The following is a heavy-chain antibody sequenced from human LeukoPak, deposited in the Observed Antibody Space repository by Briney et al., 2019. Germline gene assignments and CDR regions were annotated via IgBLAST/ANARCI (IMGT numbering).Heavy chain of an antibody. D-gene: IGHD2-15*01. Sequence: TGGSLRLSCAASGFTFSDYYMSWIRQAPGKGLEWVSYISSSGSTIYYADSVKGRFTISRDNAKNSLYLQMNSLRAEDTAVYYCARDHTCYQSGAYLYYFDHWGQGTLVTVSS. CDR1: GFTFSDYY. V-gene: IGHV3-11*01. CDR2: ISSSGSTI. CDR3: ARDHTCYQSGAYLYYFDH. J-gene: IGHJ4*02.